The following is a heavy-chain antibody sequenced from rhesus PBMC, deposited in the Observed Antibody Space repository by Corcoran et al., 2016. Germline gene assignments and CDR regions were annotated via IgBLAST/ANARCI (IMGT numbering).Heavy chain of an antibody. Sequence: EVQWAESGGGLVQLGESLRLSWAASGFTFSANWMNWVRQVPGKGLEWVSRISNDGNSINYADSVKGRFTISRENAKNSLYLQMNGLRPEDTAVYYCAKDLVWNALDVWGRG. CDR1: GFTFSANW. CDR2: ISNDGNSI. D-gene: IGHD2-39*01. J-gene: IGHJ5-2*02. CDR3: AKDLVWNALDV. V-gene: IGHV3-119*01.